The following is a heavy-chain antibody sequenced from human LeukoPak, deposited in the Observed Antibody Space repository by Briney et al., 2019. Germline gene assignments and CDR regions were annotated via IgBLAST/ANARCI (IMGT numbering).Heavy chain of an antibody. D-gene: IGHD4-23*01. Sequence: SETLSLTCTVSGDSIYNSDYYWGWIRQPPGKGLEWIGSIFYGGSTYYNPSLESRVTISVDTSKNQFSLKLSSVTAADTAVYYCARGTTVVTPFPTYYFDYWGQGTLVTVSS. CDR3: ARGTTVVTPFPTYYFDY. CDR2: IFYGGST. J-gene: IGHJ4*02. CDR1: GDSIYNSDYY. V-gene: IGHV4-39*07.